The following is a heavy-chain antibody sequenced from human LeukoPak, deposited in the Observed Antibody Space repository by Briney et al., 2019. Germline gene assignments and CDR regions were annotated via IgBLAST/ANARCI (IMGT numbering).Heavy chain of an antibody. J-gene: IGHJ5*02. Sequence: PSETLSLTCTVSGGSISSGSYYWGWIRQPPRTGLEWIASVYYNGNTAYNPSLRSRVTIPIDTSKSQFSLRLNSVTAADTAVYYCARVGWGDAAAHPNWLDPWGQGTLVTVSS. D-gene: IGHD6-6*01. V-gene: IGHV4-39*07. CDR1: GGSISSGSYY. CDR3: ARVGWGDAAAHPNWLDP. CDR2: VYYNGNT.